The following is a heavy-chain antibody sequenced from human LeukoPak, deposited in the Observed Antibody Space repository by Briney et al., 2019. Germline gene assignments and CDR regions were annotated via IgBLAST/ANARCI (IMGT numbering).Heavy chain of an antibody. Sequence: GGSLRLSCAASGLTSSNYAMTWVRQAPGKGLEWVSSISAGGGSTYYADSVKGRFTISRDNSKNTLYLQMNSLRAEDTAIYYCAELFGRSGDYWGQGTLVTVSS. V-gene: IGHV3-23*01. CDR3: AELFGRSGDY. J-gene: IGHJ4*02. D-gene: IGHD3-3*01. CDR1: GLTSSNYA. CDR2: ISAGGGST.